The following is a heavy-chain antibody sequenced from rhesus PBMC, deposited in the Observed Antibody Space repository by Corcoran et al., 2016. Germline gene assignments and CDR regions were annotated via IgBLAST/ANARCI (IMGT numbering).Heavy chain of an antibody. CDR3: ARGSGSWPYYFDY. J-gene: IGHJ4*01. Sequence: QVQLQESGPGVVKPSETLSRTCAVSGGSISSGYDWSWIRQPPGKGLEWIGYIYGSSGSTNYNPSLKNRVTISKDASKNQFSLKLSSVTAADTAVYFCARGSGSWPYYFDYWGQGVLVTVSS. D-gene: IGHD6-25*01. CDR1: GGSISSGYD. CDR2: IYGSSGST. V-gene: IGHV4-76*01.